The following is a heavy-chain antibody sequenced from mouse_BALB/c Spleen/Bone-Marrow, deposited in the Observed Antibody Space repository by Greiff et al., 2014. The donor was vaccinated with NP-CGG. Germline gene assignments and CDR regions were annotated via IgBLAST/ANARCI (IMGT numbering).Heavy chain of an antibody. Sequence: EVQLQESGPGLVKPSQSLTLTCSVTGYSITSGYFRYLIRPLPGNLLELLGYISYDGSNHYNPSLTNRAAITRDTSKNQFFLKLNSVTTEDTATYYCASGEIHAMDYWGQGTSVTVSS. J-gene: IGHJ4*01. CDR1: GYSITSGYF. V-gene: IGHV3-6*02. CDR2: ISYDGSN. CDR3: ASGEIHAMDY.